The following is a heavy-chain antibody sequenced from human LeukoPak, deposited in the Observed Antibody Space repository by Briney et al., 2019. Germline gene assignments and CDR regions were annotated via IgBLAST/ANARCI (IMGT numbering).Heavy chain of an antibody. CDR1: GGTFSSYA. CDR2: IIPIFGTA. D-gene: IGHD3-9*01. Sequence: ASVKVSCKASGGTFSSYAISWVRQAPGQGLEWMGGIIPIFGTANYAQKFQGRVTITADESTSTAYMELSSLRSEDTAVYYCARALRYFDWFPNYYFDYWGQGTLVTVSS. J-gene: IGHJ4*02. CDR3: ARALRYFDWFPNYYFDY. V-gene: IGHV1-69*13.